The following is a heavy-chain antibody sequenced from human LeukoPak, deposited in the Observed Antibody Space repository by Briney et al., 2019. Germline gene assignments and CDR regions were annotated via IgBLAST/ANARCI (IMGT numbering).Heavy chain of an antibody. CDR2: ISGSGGST. Sequence: GGSLRLSCAASGFTFSSYAMSWVRQAPGKGLEWVSAISGSGGSTYYADSVKGRFTISRDNSKNRLYLQMNSLRAEDTAVYYCAKGHSSGWYRYFDYWGQGTLVTVSS. D-gene: IGHD6-19*01. J-gene: IGHJ4*02. CDR3: AKGHSSGWYRYFDY. CDR1: GFTFSSYA. V-gene: IGHV3-23*01.